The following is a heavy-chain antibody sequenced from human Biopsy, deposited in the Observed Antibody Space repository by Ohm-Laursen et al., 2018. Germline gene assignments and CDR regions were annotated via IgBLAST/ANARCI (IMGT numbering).Heavy chain of an antibody. CDR2: INPGGNST. CDR1: GYTFTTYY. Sequence: SVKVSCKASGYTFTTYYIHWVRQAPGQGLEWMGIINPGGNSTAYTQNFQGRVTVTWDTSTTTVYMELSSLRSEDTAVYYCVLASFDYWGQGTLVTVPS. V-gene: IGHV1-46*01. CDR3: VLASFDY. J-gene: IGHJ4*02.